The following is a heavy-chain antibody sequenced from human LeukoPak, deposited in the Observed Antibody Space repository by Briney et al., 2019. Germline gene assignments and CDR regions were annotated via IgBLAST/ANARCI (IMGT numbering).Heavy chain of an antibody. CDR2: IIPIFGTA. CDR3: ARGPYDSSGYTPHAEYFQH. CDR1: GGTFSSYA. V-gene: IGHV1-69*05. D-gene: IGHD3-22*01. Sequence: ASVRVSCKASGGTFSSYAISWVRQAPGQGLEWMGGIIPIFGTANYAQKFQGRVTITTDESTSTAYMELSSLRSEDTAVYYCARGPYDSSGYTPHAEYFQHWGQGTLVTVSS. J-gene: IGHJ1*01.